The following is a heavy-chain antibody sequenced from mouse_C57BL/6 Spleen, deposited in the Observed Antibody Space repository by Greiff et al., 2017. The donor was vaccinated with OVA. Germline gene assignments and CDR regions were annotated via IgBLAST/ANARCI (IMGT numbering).Heavy chain of an antibody. Sequence: EVQLQQSGAELVKPGASVKLSCTASGFNIKDYYMHWVKQRTEQGLEWIGRIDPEDGETKYAPKFPGKATITADTSYNTAYLQLSSMTTQDTAVYYSARWGTTVVEGYFDVWGTGTTVTVSS. CDR3: ARWGTTVVEGYFDV. D-gene: IGHD1-1*01. CDR1: GFNIKDYY. V-gene: IGHV14-2*01. CDR2: IDPEDGET. J-gene: IGHJ1*03.